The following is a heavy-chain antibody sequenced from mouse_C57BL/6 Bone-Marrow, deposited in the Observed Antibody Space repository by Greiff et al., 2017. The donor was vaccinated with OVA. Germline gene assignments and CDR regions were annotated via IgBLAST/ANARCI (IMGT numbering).Heavy chain of an antibody. CDR2: IWWDDDK. CDR3: ARSTYYDGAWFAY. V-gene: IGHV8-8*01. Sequence: QVQLKESGPGILQPSQTLSLTCSFSGFSLSTFGMGVGWIRPPSGQGLEWLAHIWWDDDKYYNPALKSRLTISKGTSKNQVFLKIANVDTADTATYYCARSTYYDGAWFAYGGQGTLVTVSA. CDR1: GFSLSTFGMG. J-gene: IGHJ3*01. D-gene: IGHD1-1*01.